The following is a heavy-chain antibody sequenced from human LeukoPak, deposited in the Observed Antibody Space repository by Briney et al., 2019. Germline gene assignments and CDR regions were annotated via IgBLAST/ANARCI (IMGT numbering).Heavy chain of an antibody. CDR3: ARGSPRELDC. D-gene: IGHD3-10*01. J-gene: IGHJ4*02. V-gene: IGHV3-48*02. CDR1: GFTFSSYS. Sequence: GGSLRLSCVISGFTFSSYSMNWVRQAPGKGLDWVSYISSSSGAIYYADSVRGRFTISRDNAENSLYMQMNSLRDEDTAVYYCARGSPRELDCWGQGTLVTVSS. CDR2: ISSSSGAI.